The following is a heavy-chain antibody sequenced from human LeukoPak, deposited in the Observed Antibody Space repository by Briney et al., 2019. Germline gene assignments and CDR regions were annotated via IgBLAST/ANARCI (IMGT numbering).Heavy chain of an antibody. CDR3: ARFQSRYENLRSDI. CDR2: IYYGGST. D-gene: IGHD3-16*01. CDR1: GGSISSSSYY. V-gene: IGHV4-39*07. J-gene: IGHJ3*02. Sequence: PSETLSLTCTVSGGSISSSSYYWGWIRQPPWRGLEWIGSIYYGGSTYYNPSLKSRVTISVDTSKNQFSLKLSSVTAADTAVYYCARFQSRYENLRSDIWGPGTMVTVSS.